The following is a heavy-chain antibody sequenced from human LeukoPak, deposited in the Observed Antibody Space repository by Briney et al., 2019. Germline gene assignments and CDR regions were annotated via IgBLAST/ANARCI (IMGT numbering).Heavy chain of an antibody. J-gene: IGHJ4*02. CDR2: ISSSGSTT. V-gene: IGHV3-48*03. CDR1: GFTFSSYE. Sequence: PGGSLRLSCAASGFTFSSYEMNWVRQAPGKGLGWVSYISSSGSTTYYADSVKGRFTISRDNAKNSLYLQMNSLRAEDTAVYYCARSMITFGGVIVPFDYWGQGTLVTVSS. D-gene: IGHD3-16*02. CDR3: ARSMITFGGVIVPFDY.